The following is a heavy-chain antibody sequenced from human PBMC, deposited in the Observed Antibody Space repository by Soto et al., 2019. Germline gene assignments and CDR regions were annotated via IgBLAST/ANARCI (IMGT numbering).Heavy chain of an antibody. CDR1: GFTLRRYW. J-gene: IGHJ3*01. CDR2: INHTGSDK. V-gene: IGHV3-7*01. CDR3: ARTSSLAAAV. Sequence: GGSLRLSCAASGFTLRRYWVSGVRHAQRKRQESVATINHTGSDKNYVDTVRSGSTITRDNAKNSLYLQMNSLRAEDSAVYYCARTSSLAAAVWGQRTMVTGSS. D-gene: IGHD6-13*01.